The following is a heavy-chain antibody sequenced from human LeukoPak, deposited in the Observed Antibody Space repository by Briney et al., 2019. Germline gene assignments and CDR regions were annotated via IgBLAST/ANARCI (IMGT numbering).Heavy chain of an antibody. CDR2: INHSGST. J-gene: IGHJ4*02. Sequence: PSETLSLTCTVSGGSISSSSYYWSWIRQPPGKGLEWIGEINHSGSTNYNPSLKSRVTISVDTSKNQFSLKLSSVTAADTAVYYCARGRGAAAASGGQGTLVTVSA. V-gene: IGHV4-39*07. CDR1: GGSISSSSYY. CDR3: ARGRGAAAAS. D-gene: IGHD6-13*01.